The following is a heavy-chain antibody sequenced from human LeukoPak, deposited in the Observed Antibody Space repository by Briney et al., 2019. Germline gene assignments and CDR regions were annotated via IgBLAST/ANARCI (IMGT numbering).Heavy chain of an antibody. CDR3: ARGSWRGEDNWFDP. J-gene: IGHJ5*02. CDR2: LYYSEST. CDR1: SGSISSCGYY. Sequence: SEPLSLTCTVSSGSISSCGYYWSWIRQHPGKGQEWIRYLYYSESTYYTPSLQSRVTISVDTSQNQFSLKLSSVTAADTAVYYCARGSWRGEDNWFDPWGQGTLVTVSS. V-gene: IGHV4-31*03. D-gene: IGHD3-10*01.